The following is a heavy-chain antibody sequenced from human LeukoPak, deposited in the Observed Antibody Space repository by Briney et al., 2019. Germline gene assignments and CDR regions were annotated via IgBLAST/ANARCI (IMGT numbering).Heavy chain of an antibody. D-gene: IGHD6-19*01. J-gene: IGHJ6*02. CDR3: ARDDGPGYSSGWVYYGMDV. V-gene: IGHV4-61*01. Sequence: SETLSLTCTVSGGSVSSGSYYWSWIRQPPGKGLEGIGYIYYSGSTNYNPSLKSRVTISVDTSKNQFSLKLSSVTAADTAVYYCARDDGPGYSSGWVYYGMDVWGQGTTVTVSS. CDR1: GGSVSSGSYY. CDR2: IYYSGST.